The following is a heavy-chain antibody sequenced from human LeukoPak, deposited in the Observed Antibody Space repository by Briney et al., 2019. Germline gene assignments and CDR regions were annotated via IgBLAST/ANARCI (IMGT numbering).Heavy chain of an antibody. CDR1: GGSISSYY. D-gene: IGHD1-26*01. CDR3: ARDGSDYYFDY. CDR2: IYCSGST. V-gene: IGHV4-59*01. Sequence: SETLSLTCTVSGGSISSYYWSWIRQPPGKGLEWIGYIYCSGSTNYNPSLKSRVTISVDTSKNQFSLKLSSVTAADTAVYYCARDGSDYYFDYWGQGTLVTVSS. J-gene: IGHJ4*02.